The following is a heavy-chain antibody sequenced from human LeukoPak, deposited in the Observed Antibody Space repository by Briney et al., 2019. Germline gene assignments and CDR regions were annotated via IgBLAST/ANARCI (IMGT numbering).Heavy chain of an antibody. CDR1: GESFNDKY. D-gene: IGHD2-2*01. V-gene: IGHV4-34*01. CDR2: INHRGST. CDR3: ARERRQLLLNWFDP. J-gene: IGHJ5*02. Sequence: SETLSLTCAVDGESFNDKYRNWIRQPPGKGLEWIGEINHRGSTTYNPSLKSRVTMSIDTFKNQFSLKLSSVTAADTAVYYCARERRQLLLNWFDPWGQGTLVTVSS.